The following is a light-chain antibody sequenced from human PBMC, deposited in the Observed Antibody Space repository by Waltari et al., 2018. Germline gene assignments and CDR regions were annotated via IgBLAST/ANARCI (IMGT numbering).Light chain of an antibody. CDR3: QQYGGSPRYT. J-gene: IGKJ2*01. CDR1: QSVSSSY. V-gene: IGKV3-20*01. CDR2: GAS. Sequence: EIVFPQSPGTLSLSPGERATLSCRASQSVSSSYLTWYQQKPGQAPRLLIYGASSRATGIPDRFSGSGSGTDFTLTISRLEPEDFAVYYCQQYGGSPRYTFGQGTKLEIK.